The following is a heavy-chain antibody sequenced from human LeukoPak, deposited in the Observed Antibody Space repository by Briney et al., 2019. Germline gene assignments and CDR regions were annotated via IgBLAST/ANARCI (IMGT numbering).Heavy chain of an antibody. Sequence: PGGSLRLSCAASGFTFSSYAMSWVRQAPGKGLEWVAVISYDGSNKYYADSVKGRFTISRDNSKNTLYLQMNSLRAEDTAVYYCAREALTSIYFDYWGQGTLVTVSS. CDR2: ISYDGSNK. V-gene: IGHV3-30-3*01. J-gene: IGHJ4*02. D-gene: IGHD3-16*01. CDR3: AREALTSIYFDY. CDR1: GFTFSSYA.